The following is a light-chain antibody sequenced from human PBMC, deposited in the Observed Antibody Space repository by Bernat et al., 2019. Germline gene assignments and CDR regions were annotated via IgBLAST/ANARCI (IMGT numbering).Light chain of an antibody. J-gene: IGKJ4*01. Sequence: EIMMTQSPATLSASPGERATLSCRASQSVSGDLAWYQQRAGQAPRLLIYDASNRATGIPVRFSGSGSATDFTLTISSLEPEDFAVYYCQQRIKWPLTFGGGTKVEIK. CDR2: DAS. V-gene: IGKV3-11*01. CDR1: QSVSGD. CDR3: QQRIKWPLT.